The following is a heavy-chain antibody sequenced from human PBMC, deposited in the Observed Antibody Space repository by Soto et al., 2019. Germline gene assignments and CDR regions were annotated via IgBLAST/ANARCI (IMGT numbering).Heavy chain of an antibody. Sequence: QVQLQQWGAGLLKPSETLSLTCAVYGGSFSGYYWSWIRQPPGKGLECIGEINPSGSTNYTPSLKSRVTMSGATPKNQFSLKLTSVTAADTAVYSCARGRDGGAANWGQGTLVTVSS. D-gene: IGHD4-17*01. V-gene: IGHV4-34*01. CDR2: INPSGST. CDR1: GGSFSGYY. J-gene: IGHJ4*02. CDR3: ARGRDGGAAN.